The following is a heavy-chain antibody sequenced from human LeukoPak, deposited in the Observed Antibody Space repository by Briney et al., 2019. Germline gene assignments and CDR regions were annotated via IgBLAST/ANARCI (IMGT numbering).Heavy chain of an antibody. Sequence: GGSLRLSCAASGFTFSSYAMHWVRQVPGKGLEWVAVISYDGSNKYYADSVKGRFTISRVNSKNTLYLQMNSLRAEDTAVYYCAREADETGTTAWFDPWGQGTLVTVSS. J-gene: IGHJ5*02. CDR2: ISYDGSNK. V-gene: IGHV3-30-3*01. CDR1: GFTFSSYA. CDR3: AREADETGTTAWFDP. D-gene: IGHD1-7*01.